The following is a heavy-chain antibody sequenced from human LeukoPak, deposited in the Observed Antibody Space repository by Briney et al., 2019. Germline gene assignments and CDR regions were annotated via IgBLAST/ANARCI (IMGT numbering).Heavy chain of an antibody. CDR2: IWYDGSNK. CDR3: ARDRTGTAMVAAY. J-gene: IGHJ4*02. V-gene: IGHV3-33*01. D-gene: IGHD5-18*01. Sequence: PGGSLRLSCAASGFTFSSYGMHWVRQAPGKGLEWVAVIWYDGSNKYYADSVKGRFTISRDNSKNTLYLQMNSLRAEDTAVYYRARDRTGTAMVAAYWGQGTLVTVSS. CDR1: GFTFSSYG.